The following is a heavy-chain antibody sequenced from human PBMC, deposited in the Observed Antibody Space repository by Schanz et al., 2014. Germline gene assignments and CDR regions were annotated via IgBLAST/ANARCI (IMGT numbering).Heavy chain of an antibody. J-gene: IGHJ4*02. Sequence: EVQLVESGGGLVQPGGSLRLSCAASGFTFSSYSMNWVRQAPGKGLEWVSYISGSSRTIYYADSMKGRFTISRDNSKNTLYLQLGSLSAEDTAVYFCARDNRYYLFDYWGQGALVTVSS. CDR3: ARDNRYYLFDY. CDR1: GFTFSSYS. D-gene: IGHD3-16*02. V-gene: IGHV3-48*01. CDR2: ISGSSRTI.